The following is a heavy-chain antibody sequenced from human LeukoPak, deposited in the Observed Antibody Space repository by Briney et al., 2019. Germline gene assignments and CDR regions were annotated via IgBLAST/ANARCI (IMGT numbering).Heavy chain of an antibody. CDR1: GFILSDYN. CDR2: ISISGSYI. J-gene: IGHJ4*02. Sequence: GGSLRLSCAASGFILSDYNMNWVRHAPGKGLEWVSFISISGSYITYADSVKGRFTISRDNAKNSLYLQMNSLRAEDTAVYYCARDLSATARAYDYWGQGTLVTVSS. V-gene: IGHV3-21*01. D-gene: IGHD2-15*01. CDR3: ARDLSATARAYDY.